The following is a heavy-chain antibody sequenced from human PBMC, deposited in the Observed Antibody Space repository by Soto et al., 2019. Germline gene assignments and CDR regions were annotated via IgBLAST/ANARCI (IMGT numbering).Heavy chain of an antibody. CDR1: GFTFSGSA. CDR2: ITSSGTEA. V-gene: IGHV3-23*01. J-gene: IGHJ4*02. D-gene: IGHD6-19*01. Sequence: EVQLLESGGGLVQPGGSLRLSCAASGFTFSGSAMSWVRQAPGKGLEYVSSITSSGTEAFHAESGKGRFTMSRDNSKNMLFLQMNSLRAEETAVYYCTKEGYSSGWYWDSWGQGALVTVSS. CDR3: TKEGYSSGWYWDS.